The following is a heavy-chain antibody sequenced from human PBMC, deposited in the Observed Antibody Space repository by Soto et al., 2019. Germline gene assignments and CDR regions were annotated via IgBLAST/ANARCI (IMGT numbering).Heavy chain of an antibody. J-gene: IGHJ4*02. CDR3: AHCRGGVASF. CDR1: GFSLNTRDVG. D-gene: IGHD3-16*01. V-gene: IGHV2-5*02. CDR2: VYWDDDK. Sequence: QITLIESGPALVKPTQTLTLTCTFSGFSLNTRDVGVGWIRQPPGKALEWLGVVYWDDDKTYSPSLKSRLTITKDTPKNQVVLRMTKMDPVDTATYYCAHCRGGVASFWGQGTLVTVSS.